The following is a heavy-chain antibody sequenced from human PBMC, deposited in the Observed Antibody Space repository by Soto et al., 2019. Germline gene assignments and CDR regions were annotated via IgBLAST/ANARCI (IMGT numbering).Heavy chain of an antibody. D-gene: IGHD2-2*01. CDR1: GISFSDYY. CDR3: RMVPAVGGLDY. J-gene: IGHJ4*02. CDR2: ISSSTGNT. V-gene: IGHV3-11*05. Sequence: QVQLVESGGDLVKPGGSLRLSCAASGISFSDYYISWIRQAPGKGLEWVSYISSSTGNTNYADSVKGLFTISRDYAQNSFYLQINSLRGDDTAVYYSRMVPAVGGLDYWGQGTLVTVSS.